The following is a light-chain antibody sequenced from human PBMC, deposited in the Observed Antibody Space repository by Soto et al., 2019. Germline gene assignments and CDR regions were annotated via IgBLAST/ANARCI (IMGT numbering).Light chain of an antibody. CDR1: QTVTTD. CDR3: QQHSHWPPWT. Sequence: EIVLTQSPGTLSLSPGERATLSCRASQTVTTDLAWYQQKPGQAPRLVIYGASNRATGIPARFSGSGSGTDFTLTISDLEPEDFAVYYCQQHSHWPPWTFGQGTKVDIK. V-gene: IGKV3-11*01. CDR2: GAS. J-gene: IGKJ1*01.